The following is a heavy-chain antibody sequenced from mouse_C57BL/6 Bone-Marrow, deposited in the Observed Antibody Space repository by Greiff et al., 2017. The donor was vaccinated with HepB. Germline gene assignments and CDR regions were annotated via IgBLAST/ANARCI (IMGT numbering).Heavy chain of an antibody. Sequence: VNVVESGPGLVAPSQSLSITCSVSGFSLTSYGVGWVRQSPGKGLEWLGVIWGVGSTNYNSAIKSRLSISKDNSKSQVFLKMNRLQTDDTARYYCASWGYGSSSAWFAYWGQGTLVTVSA. J-gene: IGHJ3*01. V-gene: IGHV2-6*01. CDR1: GFSLTSYG. CDR2: IWGVGST. CDR3: ASWGYGSSSAWFAY. D-gene: IGHD1-1*01.